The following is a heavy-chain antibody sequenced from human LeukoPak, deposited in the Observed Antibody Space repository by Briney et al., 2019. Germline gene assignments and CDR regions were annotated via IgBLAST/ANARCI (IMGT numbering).Heavy chain of an antibody. CDR3: ARPYYYGSGSYYPLDY. V-gene: IGHV3-11*06. CDR2: ISSSSSST. D-gene: IGHD3-10*01. J-gene: IGHJ4*02. CDR1: GFTFSDYY. Sequence: KTGGSLRLSCAASGFTFSDYYMSWIRQAPGKGLEWVAYISSSSSSTNYADSVKGRFTISRDNAKNSLYLQMNSLRAEDTAVYYCARPYYYGSGSYYPLDYWGQGTLVTVSS.